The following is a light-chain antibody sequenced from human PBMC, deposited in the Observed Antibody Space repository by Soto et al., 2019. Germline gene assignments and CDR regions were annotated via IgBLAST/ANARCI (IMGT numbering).Light chain of an antibody. J-gene: IGKJ4*01. Sequence: TQSPLSLPVTPGEPSSISCSSSQSLLHSNGYNYLDWYLQKPGKAPNLLIYGASTLQSGVPSRFSGSGSGTDFTLTISSLQPEDFATYYCQQSYSTPVTFGGGTKVDIK. V-gene: IGKV1-39*01. CDR2: GAS. CDR3: QQSYSTPVT. CDR1: QSLLHSNGYNY.